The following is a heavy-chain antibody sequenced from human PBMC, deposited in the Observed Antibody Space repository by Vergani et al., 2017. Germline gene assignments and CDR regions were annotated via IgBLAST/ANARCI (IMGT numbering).Heavy chain of an antibody. CDR2: IRSKANSYAT. V-gene: IGHV3-73*01. CDR3: TRQVVYDSSGYRDY. Sequence: EVQLVESGGGLVKPGGSLKLPCAASGFTLSGSAMHWVRQASGKGLEWVGRIRSKANSYATAYAASVKGRFTISRDDSKNTAYLQMNSLKTEDTAVYYCTRQVVYDSSGYRDYWGQGTLVTVSS. J-gene: IGHJ4*02. D-gene: IGHD3-22*01. CDR1: GFTLSGSA.